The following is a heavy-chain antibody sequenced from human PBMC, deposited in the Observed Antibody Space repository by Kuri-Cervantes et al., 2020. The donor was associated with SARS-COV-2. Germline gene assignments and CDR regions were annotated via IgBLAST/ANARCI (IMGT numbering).Heavy chain of an antibody. CDR3: ARGRPYYDFSEDYYYMDV. V-gene: IGHV3-7*01. Sequence: GGSLRLSCAASGFTFSSYWMSWVRQAPGKGLEWVANIKQDGSEKYYVDSVKGRFTISRDNAKNSLYLQMNSLRAEDTAVYYCARGRPYYDFSEDYYYMDVWGKGTTVTVSS. CDR2: IKQDGSEK. CDR1: GFTFSSYW. D-gene: IGHD3-3*01. J-gene: IGHJ6*03.